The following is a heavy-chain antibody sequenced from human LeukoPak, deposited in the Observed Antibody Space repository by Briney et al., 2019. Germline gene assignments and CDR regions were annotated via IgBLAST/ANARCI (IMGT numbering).Heavy chain of an antibody. Sequence: GASVKVSCKASGYTFTSYGISWVRQAPGQGLEWMGWISDYNGNTNYAQKLQGRVTMTTDTSTSTAYMELRSLRSDDTAVYYCARDSAVAGKGGTDYWGQGTLVTVSS. V-gene: IGHV1-18*01. D-gene: IGHD6-19*01. J-gene: IGHJ4*02. CDR1: GYTFTSYG. CDR2: ISDYNGNT. CDR3: ARDSAVAGKGGTDY.